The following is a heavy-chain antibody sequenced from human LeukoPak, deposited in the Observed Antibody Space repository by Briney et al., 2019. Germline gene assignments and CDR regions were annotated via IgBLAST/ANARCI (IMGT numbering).Heavy chain of an antibody. D-gene: IGHD6-19*01. J-gene: IGHJ4*02. CDR1: GGLITTTTCY. Sequence: PSETLSLTCTVSGGLITTTTCYWGWIRQSPGKGLEWIASIYYRGDTYYNASLESRVSISIDTSKNQFSLKLNSMNAADTAVYFCARQPVVNRGAVVSNFDSWGQGTLVTVSA. CDR3: ARQPVVNRGAVVSNFDS. V-gene: IGHV4-39*01. CDR2: IYYRGDT.